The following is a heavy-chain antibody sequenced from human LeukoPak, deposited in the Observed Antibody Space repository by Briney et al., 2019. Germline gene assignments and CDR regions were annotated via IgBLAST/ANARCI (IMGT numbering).Heavy chain of an antibody. CDR2: MHSDGRT. V-gene: IGHV3-53*01. Sequence: GGSLRLSCAASGFSVSNNYMNWVRQASGKGLEWVSVMHSDGRTFYADSVKGRFTISRDKSKNMFYLQMDSLRAEDTAVYYCANRGGSGIDWGQGTLVTVSS. CDR3: ANRGGSGID. D-gene: IGHD3-10*01. CDR1: GFSVSNNY. J-gene: IGHJ4*02.